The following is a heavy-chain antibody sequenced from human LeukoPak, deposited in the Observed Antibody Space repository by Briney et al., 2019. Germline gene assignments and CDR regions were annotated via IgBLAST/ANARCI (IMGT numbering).Heavy chain of an antibody. Sequence: GESLKISCKASGYTLTHQWIGWGRQKPGSGVEGMGIIYPRDSDTRYSPSFQGPVSISAATSINTAYLEWSRLEASDTAIYYCARHSDVIGAIWGQGTLVTVSS. CDR3: ARHSDVIGAI. D-gene: IGHD3-10*01. J-gene: IGHJ4*02. CDR2: IYPRDSDT. V-gene: IGHV5-51*01. CDR1: GYTLTHQW.